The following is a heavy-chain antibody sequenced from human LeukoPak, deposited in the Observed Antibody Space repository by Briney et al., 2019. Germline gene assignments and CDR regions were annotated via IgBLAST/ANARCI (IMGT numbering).Heavy chain of an antibody. Sequence: ASVKVSCKASGYTFNSYDISWVRQAPGQGLEWMGCINPNSGGTDYAQKFQGRVTMTRDTSISTAYMELSRLTSDDTAVYYCAGLSGYDPYYFDYWGQGTLVAVSS. V-gene: IGHV1-2*02. J-gene: IGHJ4*02. CDR3: AGLSGYDPYYFDY. CDR1: GYTFNSYD. CDR2: INPNSGGT. D-gene: IGHD5-12*01.